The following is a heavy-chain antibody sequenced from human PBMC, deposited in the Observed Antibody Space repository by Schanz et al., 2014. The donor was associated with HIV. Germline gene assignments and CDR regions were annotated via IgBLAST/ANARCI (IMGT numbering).Heavy chain of an antibody. D-gene: IGHD3-3*01. V-gene: IGHV3-23*04. Sequence: EVQLVESGGGLIQPGGSLRLSCVASGFTVSSNYMSWVRQAPGKGLECVSALSGSGGNTYYVDSVKGRFTISRDNSRNTLYLQMNSLRAEDTAVYYCAKDHYDFRLSPHDYWGQGTLVTVSS. J-gene: IGHJ4*02. CDR3: AKDHYDFRLSPHDY. CDR2: LSGSGGNT. CDR1: GFTVSSNY.